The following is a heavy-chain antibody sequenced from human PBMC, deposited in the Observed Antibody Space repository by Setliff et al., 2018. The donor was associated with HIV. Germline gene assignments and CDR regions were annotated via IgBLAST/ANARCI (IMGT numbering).Heavy chain of an antibody. CDR2: FDPEDGET. J-gene: IGHJ3*02. CDR3: ARDDPLYYDSSGYYYVVAFDI. CDR1: GYTLTELS. Sequence: ASVKVSCKISGYTLTELSIHWVRQAPGKGLEWMANFDPEDGETFYAQKLQGRVTMTTDTSTSTAYMELRSLRSDDTAVYYCARDDPLYYDSSGYYYVVAFDIWGQGTMVTVS. D-gene: IGHD3-22*01. V-gene: IGHV1-24*01.